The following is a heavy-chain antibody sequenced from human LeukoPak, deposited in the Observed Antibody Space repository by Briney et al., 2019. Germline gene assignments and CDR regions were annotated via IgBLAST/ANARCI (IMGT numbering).Heavy chain of an antibody. CDR2: INRSGRT. CDR3: ASYGGYSPFDY. CDR1: GGSFSGQY. Sequence: SETLSLTCAVHGGSFSGQYWSWIRQPPGKGLEWIGEINRSGRTNYNPSLKSRVTIPVDTSKKQFSLKLSSVTAADTAVYYCASYGGYSPFDYWGQGTLVTVSS. V-gene: IGHV4-34*01. D-gene: IGHD4-23*01. J-gene: IGHJ4*02.